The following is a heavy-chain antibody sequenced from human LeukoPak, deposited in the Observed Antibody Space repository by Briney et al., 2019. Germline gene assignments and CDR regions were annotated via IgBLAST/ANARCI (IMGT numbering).Heavy chain of an antibody. CDR3: ARGGYDLWSGYYGNGFDP. CDR1: GYTFTSYD. V-gene: IGHV1-8*01. J-gene: IGHJ5*02. D-gene: IGHD3-3*01. CDR2: MNPNSGNT. Sequence: ASVKVSCKASGYTFTSYDINWVRQATGQGLEWMGWMNPNSGNTGYAQKFQGRVTMTRNTSISTAYMELSSLRSEDTAVYYCARGGYDLWSGYYGNGFDPWGQGTLVTVSS.